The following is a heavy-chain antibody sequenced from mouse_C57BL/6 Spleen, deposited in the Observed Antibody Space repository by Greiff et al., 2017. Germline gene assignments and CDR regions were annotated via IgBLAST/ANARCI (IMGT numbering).Heavy chain of an antibody. Sequence: EVQVVESEGGLVQPGSSMKLSCTASGFTFSDYYMAWVRQVPEKGLEWVANINYDGSSTYYLDSLKSRFIISGDNAKNILYLQMSSLKSEDTATYYCAREGGTGWDFDGWGTGTTVTVSS. CDR1: GFTFSDYY. CDR2: INYDGSST. V-gene: IGHV5-16*01. CDR3: AREGGTGWDFDG. J-gene: IGHJ1*03. D-gene: IGHD3-3*01.